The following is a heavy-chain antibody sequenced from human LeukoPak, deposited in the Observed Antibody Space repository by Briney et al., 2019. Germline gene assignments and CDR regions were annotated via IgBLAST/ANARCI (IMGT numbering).Heavy chain of an antibody. Sequence: GESLKISCKGSGYRFTSYWIGWVRQTPGKGLEWMGIIYPGDSDTRYSPSFQGQVTISADKSINTTYLQWSSLKASDTAMYYCARGEYYDILTGYFEDWGQGTLVTVSS. V-gene: IGHV5-51*01. CDR1: GYRFTSYW. J-gene: IGHJ4*02. CDR3: ARGEYYDILTGYFED. D-gene: IGHD3-9*01. CDR2: IYPGDSDT.